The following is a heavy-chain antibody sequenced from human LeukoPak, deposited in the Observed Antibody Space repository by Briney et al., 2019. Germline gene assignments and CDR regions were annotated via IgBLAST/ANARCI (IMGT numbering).Heavy chain of an antibody. V-gene: IGHV3-15*01. CDR2: IKSKTDGGIK. Sequence: PGGSLRLSCAASGLTLSNAWMTWVRQAPGKGLEWVARIKSKTDGGIKDYAAPVKGTFTISRDDSENTVYLQMNSLKIEDPGVYYCATGRSGYFDSWGRGTLVFVSS. CDR1: GLTLSNAW. CDR3: ATGRSGYFDS. J-gene: IGHJ4*02.